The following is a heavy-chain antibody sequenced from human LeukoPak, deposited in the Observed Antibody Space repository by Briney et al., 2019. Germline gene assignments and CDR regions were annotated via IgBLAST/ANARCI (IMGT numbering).Heavy chain of an antibody. CDR3: ARGYTAMGYFDY. D-gene: IGHD5-18*01. Sequence: ASVKVSCKASGGTFSSYTISWVRQAPGQGLEWMGRIIPILGIANYAQKFQGRVTITADKSTSTAYMELSSLRSEDTAVYYCARGYTAMGYFDYWGQGTLVTVSS. J-gene: IGHJ4*02. V-gene: IGHV1-69*02. CDR2: IIPILGIA. CDR1: GGTFSSYT.